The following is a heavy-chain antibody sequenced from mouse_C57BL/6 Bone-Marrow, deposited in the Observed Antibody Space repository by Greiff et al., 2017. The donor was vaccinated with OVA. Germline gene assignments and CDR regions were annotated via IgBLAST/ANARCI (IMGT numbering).Heavy chain of an antibody. J-gene: IGHJ3*01. CDR3: ASGGLRRRAWFAY. Sequence: VQLQQPGAELVRPGSSVKLSCKASGYTFTSYWMDWVKRRPGQGLEWIGNIYPSDSETHYNQKFKDKATLTVDKSSSTAYMQLSSLTSEDSAVYYCASGGLRRRAWFAYWGQGTLVTVSA. CDR1: GYTFTSYW. CDR2: IYPSDSET. V-gene: IGHV1-61*01. D-gene: IGHD2-4*01.